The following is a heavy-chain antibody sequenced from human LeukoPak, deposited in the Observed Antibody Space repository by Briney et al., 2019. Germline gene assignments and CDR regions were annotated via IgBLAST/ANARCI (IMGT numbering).Heavy chain of an antibody. V-gene: IGHV3-7*01. CDR3: ARSYYGSGTSYGMDV. Sequence: GGSLRLSCAASGFTFSSYSMNWVRQAPGKGLEWLANIKQDGSEKYYVDSVEGRFTISRDNAKNSLYLQMNSLRAEDTAVYYCARSYYGSGTSYGMDVWGQGTTVTVSS. D-gene: IGHD3-10*01. J-gene: IGHJ6*02. CDR1: GFTFSSYS. CDR2: IKQDGSEK.